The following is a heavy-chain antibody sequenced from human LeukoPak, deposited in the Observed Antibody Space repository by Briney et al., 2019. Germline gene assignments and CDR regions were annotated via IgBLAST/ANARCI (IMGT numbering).Heavy chain of an antibody. D-gene: IGHD1-14*01. CDR3: ARHGTISSESYFDY. CDR1: GGSVSSYY. J-gene: IGHJ4*02. Sequence: PSETLSLTCSVSGGSVSSYYWSWIRQSPGKGLEWIGYIHNSGRTNYNPPLKSRVTGFVDTSKNQVSLRLSSVTAADTAVYYCARHGTISSESYFDYWGQGALVTVSS. CDR2: IHNSGRT. V-gene: IGHV4-59*08.